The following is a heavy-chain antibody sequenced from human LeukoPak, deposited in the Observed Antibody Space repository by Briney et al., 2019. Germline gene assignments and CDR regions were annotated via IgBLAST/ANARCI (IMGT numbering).Heavy chain of an antibody. CDR3: AKGPSGYYYYYMDV. J-gene: IGHJ6*03. Sequence: PGGSLRLSCAASGFSVSNNYMSWVRQAPGKGLEGVSVIYSRGATYYADSVKGRFTISRDNSKNTLYLQMNSLRAEDTAVYYCAKGPSGYYYYYMDVWGKGTTVTVSS. V-gene: IGHV3-53*01. CDR1: GFSVSNNY. CDR2: IYSRGAT.